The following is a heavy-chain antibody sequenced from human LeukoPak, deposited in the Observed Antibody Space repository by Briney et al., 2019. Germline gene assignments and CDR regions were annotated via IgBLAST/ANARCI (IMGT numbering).Heavy chain of an antibody. CDR2: ISWNSGSI. CDR3: ARDRLLYYYDSGPTGHFQH. CDR1: GFTFDDYA. Sequence: GGSLRLSCAASGFTFDDYAMHWVRQAPGKGLEWVSGISWNSGSIGYADSVKGRFTISRDNAKNSLYLQMSSLRADGTAVYYCARDRLLYYYDSGPTGHFQHWGQGTLVTVSS. D-gene: IGHD3-22*01. J-gene: IGHJ1*01. V-gene: IGHV3-9*01.